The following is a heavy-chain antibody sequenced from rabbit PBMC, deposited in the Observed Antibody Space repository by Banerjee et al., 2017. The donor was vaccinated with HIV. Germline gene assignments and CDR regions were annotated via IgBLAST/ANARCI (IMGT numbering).Heavy chain of an antibody. D-gene: IGHD4-1*01. V-gene: IGHV1S47*01. Sequence: QQQLVESGGGLVQPEGSLTLTCKASGFDFSINAMCWVRQAPGKRPEWIACIYISSGSTWYASWAKGRFTISKTSSTTVTLQMTSLTAADTATYFCARDLAGVIGWNFGLWGQGTLVTVS. J-gene: IGHJ4*01. CDR1: GFDFSINA. CDR2: IYISSGST. CDR3: ARDLAGVIGWNFGL.